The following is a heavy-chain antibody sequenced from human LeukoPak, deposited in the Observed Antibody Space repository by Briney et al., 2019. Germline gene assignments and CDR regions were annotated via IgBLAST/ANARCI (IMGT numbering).Heavy chain of an antibody. CDR3: ARDRYDFWSGYYVY. J-gene: IGHJ4*02. V-gene: IGHV3-21*01. D-gene: IGHD3-3*01. CDR2: ISSSSSYI. CDR1: GFTFSSYA. Sequence: GGSLRLSCAASGFTFSSYAMSWVRQAPGKGLEWVSSISSSSSYIYYADSVKGRFTISRDNAKNSLYLQMNSLRAEDTAVYYCARDRYDFWSGYYVYWGQGTLVTVSS.